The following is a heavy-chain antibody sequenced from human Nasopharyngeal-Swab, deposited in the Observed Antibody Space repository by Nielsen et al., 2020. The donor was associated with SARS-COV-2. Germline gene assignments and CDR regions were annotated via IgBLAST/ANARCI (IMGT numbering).Heavy chain of an antibody. CDR3: AREALKELLWFGESSTYYGMDV. D-gene: IGHD3-10*01. CDR2: IYYSGST. Sequence: RQAPGKRLGWFGHIYYSGSTYYNPSLKSRVTISVDTSKNQFSLKLSSVTAADTAVYYCAREALKELLWFGESSTYYGMDVWGQGTTVTVSS. V-gene: IGHV4-31*02. J-gene: IGHJ6*02.